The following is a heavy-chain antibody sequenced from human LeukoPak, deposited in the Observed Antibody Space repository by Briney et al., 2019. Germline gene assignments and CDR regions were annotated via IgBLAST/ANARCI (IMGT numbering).Heavy chain of an antibody. CDR1: EFTFNNAW. V-gene: IGHV3-15*01. CDR2: IRSKSNGGTA. J-gene: IGHJ4*02. D-gene: IGHD1-26*01. CDR3: NARLYSGTNPHFDY. Sequence: GGSLRLSCEASEFTFNNAWMTWVRQAPGKGLEWVGRIRSKSNGGTADYATPVKGRFTISRDDSKNSLYLQMNSLKAEDTAVYFCNARLYSGTNPHFDYWGQGTLVTVSS.